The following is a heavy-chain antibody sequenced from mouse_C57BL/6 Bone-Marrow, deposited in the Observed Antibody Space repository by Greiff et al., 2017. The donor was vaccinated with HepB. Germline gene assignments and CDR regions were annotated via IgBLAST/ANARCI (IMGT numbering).Heavy chain of an antibody. J-gene: IGHJ3*01. V-gene: IGHV3-6*01. D-gene: IGHD3-2*02. CDR2: IRYDGSN. CDR3: AREREAEKAWFAN. CDR1: GYSITSGYY. Sequence: ESGPGLVKPSQSLSLSCPVSGYSITSGYYWYWIRQFPGNKLEWMGYIRYDGSNNYNQSLKNRITITRDTSKNQFFLKLKSVTTEDTATYNCAREREAEKAWFANWGQETLVTVSA.